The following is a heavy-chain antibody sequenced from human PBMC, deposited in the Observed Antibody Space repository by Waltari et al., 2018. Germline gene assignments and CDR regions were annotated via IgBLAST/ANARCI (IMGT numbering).Heavy chain of an antibody. J-gene: IGHJ4*02. D-gene: IGHD3-10*01. Sequence: QVQLVQSGAEMKKPGASVTLSCMASGYTVSAYPFHLVRQAPGQRLEWMGWITGNDNTKYSQTFQGRVTITRDRSASTTYMDLSSLRSEDTAVYYCASGRERSYGSANYYQLDYWGQGTLVTVSS. CDR2: ITGNDNT. CDR1: GYTVSAYP. V-gene: IGHV1-3*01. CDR3: ASGRERSYGSANYYQLDY.